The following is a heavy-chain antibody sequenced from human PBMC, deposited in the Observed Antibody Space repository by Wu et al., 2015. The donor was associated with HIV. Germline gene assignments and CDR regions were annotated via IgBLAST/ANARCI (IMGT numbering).Heavy chain of an antibody. CDR1: GFTFTNYG. V-gene: IGHV1-18*01. CDR2: ISAYNGKE. CDR3: ARDGDYVPYEWGRHGDLDV. Sequence: QVKLVQSGAEVKKPGASVKVSCKTSGFTFTNYGFSWVRQAPGQGLEWMGWISAYNGKENYAERLQGRVTMTTDTPTSTAYMELRNLGSDDTAHYYCARDGDYVPYEWGRHGDLDVWGQGTLVIVSP. J-gene: IGHJ4*02. D-gene: IGHD4-17*01.